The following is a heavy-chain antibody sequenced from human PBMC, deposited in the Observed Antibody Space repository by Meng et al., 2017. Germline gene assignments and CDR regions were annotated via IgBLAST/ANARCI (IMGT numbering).Heavy chain of an antibody. V-gene: IGHV4-38-2*02. D-gene: IGHD3-10*01. J-gene: IGHJ4*02. CDR2: IYHSGST. Sequence: SETLSLTCTVSGYSISSGYYWGWIRQPPGKGLEGIGSIYHSGSTYYNPSLKSRVTISVDTSKNQFSLKLSSVTAADTAVYYCARTRGGEVEFGYLDYWGQGTLVTVSS. CDR1: GYSISSGYY. CDR3: ARTRGGEVEFGYLDY.